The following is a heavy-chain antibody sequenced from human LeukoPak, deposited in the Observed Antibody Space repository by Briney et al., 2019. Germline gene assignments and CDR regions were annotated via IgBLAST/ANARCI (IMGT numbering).Heavy chain of an antibody. CDR3: ARCRFGEFGWFDP. Sequence: SLRLSCAASGFTVSSNYMSWVRQAPGKGLEWVSVIYSGGSTYYSDSVKGRFTISRDNSKNTLYLQMNSLRAEDTAVYYCARCRFGEFGWFDPWGQGTLVTVSS. V-gene: IGHV3-53*01. CDR2: IYSGGST. J-gene: IGHJ5*02. CDR1: GFTVSSNY. D-gene: IGHD3-10*01.